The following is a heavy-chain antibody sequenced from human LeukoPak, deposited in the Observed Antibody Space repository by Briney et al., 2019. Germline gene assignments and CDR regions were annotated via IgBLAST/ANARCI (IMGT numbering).Heavy chain of an antibody. D-gene: IGHD5-18*01. CDR3: ARAMDTAMVPGSYYFDY. CDR2: IYYSGST. CDR1: GGSISSSSYY. V-gene: IGHV4-39*07. Sequence: SETLSLTCTVSGGSISSSSYYWDWIRQPPGKGLEWIGSIYYSGSTYYNPSLKSRVTISVDTSKNQFSLKLSSVTAADTAVYYCARAMDTAMVPGSYYFDYWGQGTLVTVSS. J-gene: IGHJ4*02.